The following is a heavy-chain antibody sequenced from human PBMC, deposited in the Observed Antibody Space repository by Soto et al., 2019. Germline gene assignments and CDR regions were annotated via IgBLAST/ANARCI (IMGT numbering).Heavy chain of an antibody. D-gene: IGHD6-13*01. J-gene: IGHJ5*02. V-gene: IGHV1-3*01. Sequence: QVQLVQSGAEVKKPGPSVKVSCKASGYTFTTYAMHWVRQAPGQRLEWMGGINAGNGNTKYSQKFQGRITITRDTSANTAYMELSSLRSEDTAVYYSARGKGSSWYGWFYPWGQGTLVTVSS. CDR2: INAGNGNT. CDR3: ARGKGSSWYGWFYP. CDR1: GYTFTTYA.